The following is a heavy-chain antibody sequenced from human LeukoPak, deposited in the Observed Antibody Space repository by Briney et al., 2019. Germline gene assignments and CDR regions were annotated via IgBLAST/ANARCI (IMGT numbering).Heavy chain of an antibody. CDR1: EFPFWNDW. V-gene: IGHV3-7*01. CDR2: VNQGGSYK. Sequence: GGSLRLSCAASEFPFWNDWMTWVRRAPGRGLEWVANVNQGGSYKYYVDSVRGRFTISRDNAKNEVYLQMDSLRVEDSAVYYCARGEPHCSTSTCSLRRMDVWGQGTTVTVSS. D-gene: IGHD2-2*01. CDR3: ARGEPHCSTSTCSLRRMDV. J-gene: IGHJ6*02.